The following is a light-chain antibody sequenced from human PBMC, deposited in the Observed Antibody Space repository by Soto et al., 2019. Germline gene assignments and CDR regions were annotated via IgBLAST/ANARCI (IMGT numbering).Light chain of an antibody. CDR3: SSYAGSNNPPVV. V-gene: IGLV2-14*01. CDR1: SSDVGGYNY. CDR2: EVS. J-gene: IGLJ2*01. Sequence: QSALTRPASVSGSPGQSITISCTGTSSDVGGYNYVSWYQQHPGKAPKLMIYEVSNRPSGVSNRFSGSKSGNTASLTISGLQAEDEADYYCSSYAGSNNPPVVFGGGTKLTVL.